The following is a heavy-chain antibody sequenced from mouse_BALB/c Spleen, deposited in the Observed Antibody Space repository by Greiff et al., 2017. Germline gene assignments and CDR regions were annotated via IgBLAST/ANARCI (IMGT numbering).Heavy chain of an antibody. CDR2: IDPENGNT. CDR1: GFNIKDYY. V-gene: IGHV14-1*02. Sequence: EVQLVESGAELVRPGALVKLSCKASGFNIKDYYMHWVKQRPEQGLEWIGWIDPENGNTIYDPKFQGKASITADTSSNTAYLQLSSLTSEDTAVYYCARRGGYYAYAMDYWGQGTSVTVSS. CDR3: ARRGGYYAYAMDY. J-gene: IGHJ4*01. D-gene: IGHD2-3*01.